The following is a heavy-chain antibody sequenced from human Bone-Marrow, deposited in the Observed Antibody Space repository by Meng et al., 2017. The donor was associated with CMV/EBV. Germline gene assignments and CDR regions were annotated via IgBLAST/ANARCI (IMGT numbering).Heavy chain of an antibody. CDR1: GGSISSYY. V-gene: IGHV4-59*01. Sequence: SETLSLTCTVSGGSISSYYWSWIRQPPGKGLEWIGYIYYSGSTNYNPSLKSRVTISVDTSKHQFFLKLSSVTAADTAVYYCARKYSSSSYYYYGMDVWGQGTTVTVSS. J-gene: IGHJ6*02. CDR2: IYYSGST. CDR3: ARKYSSSSYYYYGMDV. D-gene: IGHD6-6*01.